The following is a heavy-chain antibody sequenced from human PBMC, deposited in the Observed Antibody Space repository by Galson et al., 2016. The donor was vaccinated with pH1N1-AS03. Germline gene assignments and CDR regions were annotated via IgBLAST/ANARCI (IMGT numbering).Heavy chain of an antibody. CDR1: EFTFSHYG. D-gene: IGHD1-26*01. V-gene: IGHV3-23*01. J-gene: IGHJ4*02. Sequence: SLRLSCAASEFTFSHYGMGWVRQAPGKGLEWVSSISGSGTRTFYADSVKGRFSISRDNFNNTLSLQMNALRADDTAVYYCARTPRVGAPYFFGYWGQGALVTVSS. CDR3: ARTPRVGAPYFFGY. CDR2: ISGSGTRT.